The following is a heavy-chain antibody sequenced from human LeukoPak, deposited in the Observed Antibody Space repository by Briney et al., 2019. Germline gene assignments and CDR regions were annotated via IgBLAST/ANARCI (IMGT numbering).Heavy chain of an antibody. Sequence: GGSLRLSCAASGFTVSSNYMSWVRQAPGKGLEWVSVIYSGGSTYYADSVKGRFTISRDNSKNTPYLQMNSLRAEDTAVYCCAIGTYYYDSSGYPPLDYWGQGTLVTVSS. CDR2: IYSGGST. D-gene: IGHD3-22*01. J-gene: IGHJ4*02. CDR3: AIGTYYYDSSGYPPLDY. CDR1: GFTVSSNY. V-gene: IGHV3-66*01.